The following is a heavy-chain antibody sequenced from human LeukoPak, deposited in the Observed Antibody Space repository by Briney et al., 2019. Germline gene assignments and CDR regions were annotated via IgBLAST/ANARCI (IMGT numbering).Heavy chain of an antibody. CDR1: GGSISSAGYS. CDR3: VRDRTMVGGVDY. CDR2: LYYTGST. V-gene: IGHV4-30-4*07. J-gene: IGHJ4*02. Sequence: SETLSLTCGVSGGSISSAGYSWSWIRQPPGKGLEWIGFLYYTGSTYYNPSLKTRVIISVDTSKNQFSLKLNSMTAADTAVYYCVRDRTMVGGVDYWGQGILVTVSS. D-gene: IGHD4/OR15-4a*01.